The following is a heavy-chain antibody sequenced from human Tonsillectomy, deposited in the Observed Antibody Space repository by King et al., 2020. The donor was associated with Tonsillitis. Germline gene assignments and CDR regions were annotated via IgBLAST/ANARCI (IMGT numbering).Heavy chain of an antibody. Sequence: VQLVQSGGGLVQPGGSLRLSCAASGFPFGSYGMSWVRQAPGKGLEWVSVIYGGETGTYYADSVKGRFTISRDNSKNTLYLQMNSLRGEDTAVYYCAKDFEGAMNFWGRGTLATVSS. CDR2: IYGGETGT. D-gene: IGHD2-2*01. CDR1: GFPFGSYG. V-gene: IGHV3-23*03. CDR3: AKDFEGAMNF. J-gene: IGHJ4*02.